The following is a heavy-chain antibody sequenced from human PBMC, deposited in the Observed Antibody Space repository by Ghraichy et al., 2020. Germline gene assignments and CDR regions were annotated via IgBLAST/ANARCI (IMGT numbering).Heavy chain of an antibody. CDR2: FDPENGDT. CDR1: GYTLTELS. CDR3: ATFGPEDLEAFDI. V-gene: IGHV1-24*01. J-gene: IGHJ3*02. D-gene: IGHD1-14*01. Sequence: ASVKVSCKVSGYTLTELSMHWVRQAPGKGLEWMGGFDPENGDTIYAQKFQGRVTMTKDTSTDTVYMDLTSLRSDDTAVYYCATFGPEDLEAFDIWGQGTVVTVSS.